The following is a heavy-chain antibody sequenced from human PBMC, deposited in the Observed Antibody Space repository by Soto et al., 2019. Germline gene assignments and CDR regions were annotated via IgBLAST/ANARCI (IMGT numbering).Heavy chain of an antibody. Sequence: ESGGGVVQPGRSLRLSCAASGFPFSSFGIHWVRQAPGKGLEWVAVISYDERHKYYADSVKGRFTISRDNSKNTLYLQMNSLRAEDTAVYYCARDRGPRITMVRGVIPEFDPWGQGTLVTVSS. CDR2: ISYDERHK. J-gene: IGHJ5*02. D-gene: IGHD3-10*01. CDR1: GFPFSSFG. V-gene: IGHV3-30*04. CDR3: ARDRGPRITMVRGVIPEFDP.